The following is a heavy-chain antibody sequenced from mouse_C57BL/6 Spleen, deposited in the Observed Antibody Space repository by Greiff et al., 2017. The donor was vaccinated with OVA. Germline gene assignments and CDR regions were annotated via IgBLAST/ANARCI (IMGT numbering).Heavy chain of an antibody. CDR3: ARSGNYGSSYVSAMDY. J-gene: IGHJ4*01. Sequence: QVQLQQPGAELVMPGASVKLSCKASGYTFTSYWMHWVKQRPGQGLEWIGEIDPSDSYTNYNQKFKGKSTLTVDKSSSTAYMQLSSLTSEDSAVYYCARSGNYGSSYVSAMDYWGQGTSVTVSS. V-gene: IGHV1-69*01. D-gene: IGHD1-1*01. CDR2: IDPSDSYT. CDR1: GYTFTSYW.